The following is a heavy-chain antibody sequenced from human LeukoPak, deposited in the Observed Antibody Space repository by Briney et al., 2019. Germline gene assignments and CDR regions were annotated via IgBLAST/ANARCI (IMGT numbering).Heavy chain of an antibody. J-gene: IGHJ3*02. V-gene: IGHV3-11*01. CDR1: GFTFSDYH. CDR3: ARDLPAAYAFDI. D-gene: IGHD2-2*01. CDR2: ISSSGSTI. Sequence: GGSLRLSCAASGFTFSDYHMSWIRQAPGKGLGWVSYISSSGSTIYYADSVKGRFTISRDNAKNSLYLQMNSLRAEGTAVYYCARDLPAAYAFDIWGQGTMVTVSS.